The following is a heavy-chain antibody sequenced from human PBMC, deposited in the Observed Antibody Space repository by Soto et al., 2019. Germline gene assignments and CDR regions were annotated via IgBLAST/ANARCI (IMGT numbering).Heavy chain of an antibody. V-gene: IGHV6-1*01. CDR3: ARSGAGNGLRYLEWAYNWFDP. D-gene: IGHD3-3*01. CDR1: GDSVSSNSAA. CDR2: TYYRSKWYN. Sequence: PSQTLSLTCAISGDSVSSNSAAWNWIRQSPSRGLEWLGRTYYRSKWYNDYAVSVKSRITINPDTSKNQFSLQLNSVTPEDTAVYYCARSGAGNGLRYLEWAYNWFDPWGQGTLVTVSS. J-gene: IGHJ5*02.